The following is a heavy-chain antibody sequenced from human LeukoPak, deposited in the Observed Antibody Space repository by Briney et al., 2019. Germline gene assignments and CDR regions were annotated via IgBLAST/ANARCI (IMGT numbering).Heavy chain of an antibody. CDR2: IYYSGST. CDR1: GGSISSYY. Sequence: PSETLSLTCTVSGGSISSYYWSWIRQPPGKGLEWIGYIYYSGSTNYNPSLKSRVTISVDTSKNQFSLKLSSVTAADTAVYYCARVFSGYAGGPYFDYWAREPWSPSPQ. J-gene: IGHJ4*02. CDR3: ARVFSGYAGGPYFDY. V-gene: IGHV4-59*01. D-gene: IGHD5-12*01.